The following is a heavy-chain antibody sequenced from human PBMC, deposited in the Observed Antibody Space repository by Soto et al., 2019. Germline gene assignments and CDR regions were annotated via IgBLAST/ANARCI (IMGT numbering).Heavy chain of an antibody. Sequence: SETLSLTCSVSGSDINTYSWTWIRQPAGKGLEWIGRIYTSASINYNPSLRGRVTLSVDTSTNQVSLKLASVTAADTAVYYCARDREAGYNFYYGMDVWGQGTTVTVSS. J-gene: IGHJ6*02. CDR1: GSDINTYS. CDR2: IYTSASI. D-gene: IGHD6-19*01. CDR3: ARDREAGYNFYYGMDV. V-gene: IGHV4-4*07.